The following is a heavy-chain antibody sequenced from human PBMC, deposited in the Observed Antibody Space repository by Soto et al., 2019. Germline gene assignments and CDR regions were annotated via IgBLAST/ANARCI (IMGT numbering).Heavy chain of an antibody. D-gene: IGHD3-3*01. J-gene: IGHJ4*02. CDR3: ARAKRHPIAIFGVVIPDLDY. CDR1: VYTLYNYW. V-gene: IGHV3-74*01. Sequence: GGPVRLSCAVSVYTLYNYWMHWVRHAPGEGRVWVSRINSNGGSTTSADSVNGRITISRDTAKNTLYLQMNSLRTEDTAVYFCARAKRHPIAIFGVVIPDLDYWGQGTPVPVSS. CDR2: INSNGGST.